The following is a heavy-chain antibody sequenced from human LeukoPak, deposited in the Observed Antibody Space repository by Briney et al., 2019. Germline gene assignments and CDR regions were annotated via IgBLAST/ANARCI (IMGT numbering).Heavy chain of an antibody. CDR1: GFTFRNAW. V-gene: IGHV3-30*18. Sequence: GGSLRLSCAASGFTFRNAWMSWVRQAPGKGLEWVSFISFDGSNKVHADSVMGRFTISRDNSKNTVDLQINSLRHEDTAVYYCAKDWGQRGVGASLGHWGQGTLVIVSS. CDR3: AKDWGQRGVGASLGH. CDR2: ISFDGSNK. J-gene: IGHJ4*02. D-gene: IGHD1-26*01.